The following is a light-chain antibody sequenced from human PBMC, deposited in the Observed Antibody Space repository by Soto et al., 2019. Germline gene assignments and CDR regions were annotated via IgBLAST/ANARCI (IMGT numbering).Light chain of an antibody. J-gene: IGKJ5*01. Sequence: DIQLTQSPSSLSTSIGDRVTITCQASHDIHYHLYWYQQNDGKAPELLISEASTLKTGVQSRFSGSGSGTDFSFTISSLQPEVIATYYCQQYEDALSITFGQGTRLEIK. CDR1: HDIHYH. CDR2: EAS. V-gene: IGKV1-33*01. CDR3: QQYEDALSIT.